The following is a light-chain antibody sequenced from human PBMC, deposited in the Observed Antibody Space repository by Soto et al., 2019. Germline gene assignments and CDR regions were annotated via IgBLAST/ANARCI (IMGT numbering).Light chain of an antibody. CDR3: QQRSSWPRA. Sequence: EIVLTQSPATLSLSLGERATLSCRASQNINTYLVWYQQKPGQAPRLLIYDASKRANGIPDRFSGSGSGTDFTLPISSLAPEDFALYYCQQRSSWPRAFGGVTKVEIK. J-gene: IGKJ4*01. CDR1: QNINTY. CDR2: DAS. V-gene: IGKV3-11*01.